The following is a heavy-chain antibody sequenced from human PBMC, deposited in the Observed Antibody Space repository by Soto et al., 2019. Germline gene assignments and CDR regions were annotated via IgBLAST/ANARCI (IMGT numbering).Heavy chain of an antibody. Sequence: QVQLVQSGAEVKTPGSSVEVSCKAAGDTFNSYVVSWVRQAPGQGLEWMGGIIFIFGAPNYAQKFQGRVTITADKSTNTAYMKLSGLRSDDTALYYCARHREIYNWLDPWGEGTVVTVSS. V-gene: IGHV1-69*06. CDR3: ARHREIYNWLDP. D-gene: IGHD1-26*01. CDR1: GDTFNSYV. J-gene: IGHJ5*02. CDR2: IIFIFGAP.